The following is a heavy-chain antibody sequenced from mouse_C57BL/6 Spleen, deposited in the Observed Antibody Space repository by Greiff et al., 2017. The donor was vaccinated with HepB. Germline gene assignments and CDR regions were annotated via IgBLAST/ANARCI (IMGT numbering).Heavy chain of an antibody. V-gene: IGHV1-76*01. J-gene: IGHJ3*01. CDR3: ARERIYYDYDGFAY. D-gene: IGHD2-4*01. CDR2: IYPGSGNT. CDR1: GYTFTDYY. Sequence: QVQLQQSGAELVRPGASVKLSCKASGYTFTDYYINWVKQRPGQGLEWIARIYPGSGNTYYNEKFKGKATLTAEKSSSTAYMQLSSLTSEDSAVYFCARERIYYDYDGFAYWGQGTLVTVSA.